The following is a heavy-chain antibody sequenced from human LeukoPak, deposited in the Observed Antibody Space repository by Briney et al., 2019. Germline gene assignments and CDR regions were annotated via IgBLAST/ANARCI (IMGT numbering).Heavy chain of an antibody. Sequence: SETLSLTCTVSGDSISRYYWSWIRQPAGKGLEWIGRIYTSGSTNYNPSLKSRVTISVDTSKNQFSLKLSSVTAADTAVYYCASEVIAVAAALGFDYYYYMDVWGKGTTVTVSS. D-gene: IGHD6-19*01. V-gene: IGHV4-4*07. J-gene: IGHJ6*03. CDR3: ASEVIAVAAALGFDYYYYMDV. CDR2: IYTSGST. CDR1: GDSISRYY.